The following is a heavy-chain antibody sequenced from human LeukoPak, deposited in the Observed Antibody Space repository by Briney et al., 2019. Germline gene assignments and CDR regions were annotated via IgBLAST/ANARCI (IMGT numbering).Heavy chain of an antibody. Sequence: SVKVSCKASGGTFSNYGISWVRQAPGQGLEWMGVILPIFGTANYAQNFQGRVTITADESTSTAYMELSSLRSDDTAVYYCAREYRSSYYYYLDVWGKGTAVTVSS. CDR1: GGTFSNYG. J-gene: IGHJ6*03. D-gene: IGHD6-13*01. CDR2: ILPIFGTA. CDR3: AREYRSSYYYYLDV. V-gene: IGHV1-69*13.